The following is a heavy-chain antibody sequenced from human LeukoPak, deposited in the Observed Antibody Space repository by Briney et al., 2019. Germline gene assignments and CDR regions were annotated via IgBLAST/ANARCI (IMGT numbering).Heavy chain of an antibody. J-gene: IGHJ3*02. CDR3: ARGLVTIIGPAYAFDI. CDR1: GGSFSGYY. CDR2: INHSGST. D-gene: IGHD3-22*01. Sequence: PSEPLSLTCAVSGGSFSGYYWSWIRQPPGKGLEWFGEINHSGSTNYTPSLKGRVTISVDKSKNKYYLKMSSVTAADTAVYYCARGLVTIIGPAYAFDIWGQGTMVSVSS. V-gene: IGHV4-34*01.